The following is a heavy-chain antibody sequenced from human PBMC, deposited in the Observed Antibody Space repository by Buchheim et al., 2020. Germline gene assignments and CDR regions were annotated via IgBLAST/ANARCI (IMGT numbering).Heavy chain of an antibody. J-gene: IGHJ4*02. D-gene: IGHD6-13*01. V-gene: IGHV4-61*01. Sequence: QVQLQESGPGLVKPSETLSLTCTVSGGSVSSSSYYWSWIRQPPGKGLEWIGYIYYSGSTNYNPSLKSRVTISVDTSKNQFSLKLSSVTAADTAVYYCARVLGYSSSWYPMYYFDYWGQGTL. CDR2: IYYSGST. CDR1: GGSVSSSSYY. CDR3: ARVLGYSSSWYPMYYFDY.